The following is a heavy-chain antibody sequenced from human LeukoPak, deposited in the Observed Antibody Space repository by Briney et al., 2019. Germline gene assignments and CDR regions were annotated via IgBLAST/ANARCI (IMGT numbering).Heavy chain of an antibody. J-gene: IGHJ4*02. V-gene: IGHV5-51*01. Sequence: GESPRVSCTGSGYTFSSYWIGWVRQMPGKGLELRGIIYPGDSDTRYSPSLQGQVTIPVDTSIGTAYLQRSSVTASDTAIYYCARENDVRLDYWGQGTLVTVSS. CDR3: ARENDVRLDY. CDR1: GYTFSSYW. D-gene: IGHD1-1*01. CDR2: IYPGDSDT.